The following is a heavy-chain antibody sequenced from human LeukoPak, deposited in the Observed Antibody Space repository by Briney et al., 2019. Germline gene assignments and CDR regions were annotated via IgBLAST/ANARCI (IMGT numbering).Heavy chain of an antibody. CDR1: GGSISSSSYY. CDR2: IYYSGST. CDR3: ARERSTIPGWFDP. Sequence: SETLSLTCTVSGGSISSSSYYWGWIRQPPGKGLEWIGSIYYSGSTYYNPSLKSRVTISVGTSKNQFSLKLSSVTAADTAVYYCARERSTIPGWFDPWGQGTLVTVSS. J-gene: IGHJ5*02. D-gene: IGHD1-26*01. V-gene: IGHV4-39*02.